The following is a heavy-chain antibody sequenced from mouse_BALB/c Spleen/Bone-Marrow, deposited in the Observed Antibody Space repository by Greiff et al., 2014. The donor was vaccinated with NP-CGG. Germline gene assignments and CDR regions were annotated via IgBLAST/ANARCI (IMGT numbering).Heavy chain of an antibody. CDR1: GYAFTTYV. CDR2: INPYNDDS. J-gene: IGHJ3*01. V-gene: IGHV1-14*01. D-gene: IGHD1-1*01. Sequence: VQLKESGPELVKPGASVKMSCKASGYAFTTYVMHWVKQKPGQGLEWIGYINPYNDDSKYNEKFKGKATLTSDKSSSTAYMELSSLTSEDSAVYYCARDYYGSTSFAYWGQGTLVTVSA. CDR3: ARDYYGSTSFAY.